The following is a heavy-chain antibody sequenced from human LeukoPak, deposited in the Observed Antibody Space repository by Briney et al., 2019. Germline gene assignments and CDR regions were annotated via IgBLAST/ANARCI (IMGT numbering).Heavy chain of an antibody. D-gene: IGHD6-13*01. CDR1: GFTFSSYA. CDR3: ARSDHLSIAAAGIFDY. Sequence: GGSLRLSCAASGFTFSSYAMHWVRQAPGKGLEYVSAISSNGGSTYYANSVKGRFTIPRDNSKNTLYLQMGSLRAEDMAVYCCARSDHLSIAAAGIFDYWGQGTLVTVSS. V-gene: IGHV3-64*01. CDR2: ISSNGGST. J-gene: IGHJ4*02.